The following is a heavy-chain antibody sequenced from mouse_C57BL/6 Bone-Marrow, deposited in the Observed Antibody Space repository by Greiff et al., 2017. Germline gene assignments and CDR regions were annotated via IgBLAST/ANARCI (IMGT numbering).Heavy chain of an antibody. Sequence: QVQLQQPGAELVKPGASVKLSCKASGYTFTSYWMQWVKQRPGQGLEWIGEIDPSDSYTNYNQKFKGKATLTVATSSSTAYMQLSSLTSEDSAVYYFASDSYFAWFAYWGQGTLVTVSA. D-gene: IGHD2-12*01. CDR2: IDPSDSYT. CDR1: GYTFTSYW. V-gene: IGHV1-50*01. J-gene: IGHJ3*01. CDR3: ASDSYFAWFAY.